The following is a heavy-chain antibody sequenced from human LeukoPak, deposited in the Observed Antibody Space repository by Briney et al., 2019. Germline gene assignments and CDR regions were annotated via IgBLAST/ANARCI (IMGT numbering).Heavy chain of an antibody. CDR1: GFTFSGYW. V-gene: IGHV3-74*01. CDR2: IESDGSSK. CDR3: AKDIHQWLGFDY. J-gene: IGHJ4*02. Sequence: SGGSLRLSCAASGFTFSGYWMHWVRQAPEKGLVWVSRIESDGSSKRYADSVKGRFTISRDNARNTVFLQMNSLRAEDTALYYCAKDIHQWLGFDYWGQGTLVTVSS. D-gene: IGHD6-19*01.